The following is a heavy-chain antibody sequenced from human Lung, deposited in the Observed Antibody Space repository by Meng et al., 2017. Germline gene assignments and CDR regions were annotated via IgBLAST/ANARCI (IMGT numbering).Heavy chain of an antibody. CDR2: ISRSST. CDR1: GFTFSRYS. Sequence: EVQLVESGGGLVKPGGSLRLSCAASGFTFSRYSMNWVRQAPGKGLEWVSSISRSSTYADSVKGRFTISRDNAKNSLYLQMNSLRAEDTAVYYCARGRVVVAATPSDYWGQGTLVTVSS. V-gene: IGHV3-21*01. CDR3: ARGRVVVAATPSDY. J-gene: IGHJ4*02. D-gene: IGHD2-15*01.